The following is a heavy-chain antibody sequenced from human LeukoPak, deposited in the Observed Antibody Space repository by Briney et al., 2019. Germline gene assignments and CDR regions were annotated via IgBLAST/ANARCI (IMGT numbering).Heavy chain of an antibody. CDR3: AKQSLYDSSGHFHY. CDR2: ITGSGGYT. CDR1: GFTFSSYA. J-gene: IGHJ4*02. V-gene: IGHV3-23*01. Sequence: GGSLRLSCAASGFTFSSYAMTWVRQAPGKGLEWVSTITGSGGYTYYADSVKGRFTISRDNSKNTLFLRMNSLRAEDTAVYFCAKQSLYDSSGHFHYWGQGTVVTVSS. D-gene: IGHD3-22*01.